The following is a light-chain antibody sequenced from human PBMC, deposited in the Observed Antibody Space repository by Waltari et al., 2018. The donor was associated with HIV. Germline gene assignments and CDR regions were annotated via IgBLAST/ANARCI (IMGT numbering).Light chain of an antibody. Sequence: SAVTQPASVSGLPGQSITISCPGDASDFGLYTFVSWYQQHPGKLPRLILYDVDSRASGISARFSGSKSGHTASLNISGLRAEDEADYYCASFTGDNSLLFGGGTKVTVL. CDR1: ASDFGLYTF. CDR3: ASFTGDNSLL. J-gene: IGLJ3*02. V-gene: IGLV2-14*03. CDR2: DVD.